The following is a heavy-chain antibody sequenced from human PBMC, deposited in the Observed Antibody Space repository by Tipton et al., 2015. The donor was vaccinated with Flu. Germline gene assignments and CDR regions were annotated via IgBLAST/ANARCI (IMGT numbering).Heavy chain of an antibody. CDR3: ARAKDYYDSSFGY. Sequence: QSGPEVKKPGASVKVSCKASGYTFTSYDINWVRQATGQGLEWMGWMNPNSGNTGYAQKFQGRVTITRNTSISTAYTELSSLRSEDTAVYYCARAKDYYDSSFGYWGQGTLVTVSS. CDR1: GYTFTSYD. D-gene: IGHD3-22*01. CDR2: MNPNSGNT. J-gene: IGHJ4*02. V-gene: IGHV1-8*03.